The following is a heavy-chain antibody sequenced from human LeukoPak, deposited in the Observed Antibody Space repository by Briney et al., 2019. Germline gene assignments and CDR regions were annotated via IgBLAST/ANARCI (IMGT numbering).Heavy chain of an antibody. CDR3: AKVKISYYYYMDV. CDR1: GFTFSSFA. J-gene: IGHJ6*03. Sequence: PGGSLRLSCAASGFTFSSFAMSWVRQAPGQGLEWVSAISDNSGNTYYADSVKGRFTISRDNSKNTLYLQMNSLSAEDTAVYYCAKVKISYYYYMDVWGKGTTVTISS. V-gene: IGHV3-23*01. CDR2: ISDNSGNT.